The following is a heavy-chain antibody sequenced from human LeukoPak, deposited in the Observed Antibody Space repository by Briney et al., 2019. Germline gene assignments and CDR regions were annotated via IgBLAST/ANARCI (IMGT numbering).Heavy chain of an antibody. D-gene: IGHD2-21*02. CDR1: GASISSSAYY. CDR3: ARLETSVTEHNWFDP. Sequence: SETLSLTCTVSGASISSSAYYRGWIRQPPGKGLEWIGSIGGSNYYRGGTYYNPSLKSRVTIHVDTSKDQFSLKLSSVTAADTAVYYCARLETSVTEHNWFDPWGQGTLVTVSS. J-gene: IGHJ5*02. V-gene: IGHV4-39*01. CDR2: IGGSNYYRGGT.